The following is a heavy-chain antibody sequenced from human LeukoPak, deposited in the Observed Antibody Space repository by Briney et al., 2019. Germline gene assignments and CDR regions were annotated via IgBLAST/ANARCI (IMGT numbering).Heavy chain of an antibody. CDR3: ARGWFGEDAFDI. Sequence: SETLSLTCTVSGGSINSVNYYWSWIRQHPGKGLEWIGNIHYSGSTYYNPSLKSRVTISVDTSENQFSLKLTSVTVADTVTYYCARGWFGEDAFDIWGQGTMVTVSS. CDR2: IHYSGST. V-gene: IGHV4-31*03. CDR1: GGSINSVNYY. D-gene: IGHD3-10*01. J-gene: IGHJ3*02.